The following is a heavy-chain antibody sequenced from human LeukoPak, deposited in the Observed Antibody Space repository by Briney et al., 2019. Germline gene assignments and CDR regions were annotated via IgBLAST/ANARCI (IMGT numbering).Heavy chain of an antibody. CDR3: AKLNLGEMAYFDS. J-gene: IGHJ4*02. CDR2: ISVGGGDT. V-gene: IGHV3-23*01. Sequence: GGSLRLSCAASGFTFSSYAMSWVRQAPGKGLEWVSSISVGGGDTFASDSVKGRFTITRENSKNTLYLQMMGLRVEDTAVYFCAKLNLGEMAYFDSWGQGTLVTVSS. CDR1: GFTFSSYA. D-gene: IGHD3-16*01.